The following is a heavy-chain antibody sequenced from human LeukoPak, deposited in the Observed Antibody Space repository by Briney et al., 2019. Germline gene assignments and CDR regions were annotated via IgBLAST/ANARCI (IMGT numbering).Heavy chain of an antibody. D-gene: IGHD2-15*01. CDR3: ARGGVVVAANWFDP. CDR1: GFTFSSYS. CDR2: ISSSSSTI. Sequence: GGSLRLSCAASGFTFSSYSMNWVRQAPGKGLEWVSYISSSSSTIYYADSVKGRFTISRDNAKNSLYLQMNSLRAEDTAVYYCARGGVVVAANWFDPWGQGTLVTVSS. V-gene: IGHV3-48*04. J-gene: IGHJ5*02.